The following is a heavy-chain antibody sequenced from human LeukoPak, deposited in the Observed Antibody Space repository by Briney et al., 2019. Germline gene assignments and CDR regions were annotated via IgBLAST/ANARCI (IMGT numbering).Heavy chain of an antibody. CDR1: GFTFSRFA. D-gene: IGHD2-15*01. Sequence: GGSLRLSCAASGFTFSRFAMSWVRQAPGKGPEWVAVISYDGSNKYYADSVKGRFTISRDNSKNTLYLQMNSLRAEDTAVYYCARGGIVVLAVLDYWGQGTLVTVSS. CDR3: ARGGIVVLAVLDY. V-gene: IGHV3-30-3*01. J-gene: IGHJ4*02. CDR2: ISYDGSNK.